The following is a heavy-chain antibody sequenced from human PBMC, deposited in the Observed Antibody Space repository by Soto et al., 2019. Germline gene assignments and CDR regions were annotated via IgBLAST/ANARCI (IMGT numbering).Heavy chain of an antibody. CDR2: IIPIFGTA. D-gene: IGHD6-19*01. V-gene: IGHV1-69*12. J-gene: IGHJ4*02. CDR3: ARDSSGWYGQDY. CDR1: GGTFSSYA. Sequence: QVQLVQYGAEVKTPGSSVKVSCKASGGTFSSYAISWVRQAPGQGLEWMGGIIPIFGTANYAQKFQGRVTITADEYTSTAYMELSSLRSEDTAVYYCARDSSGWYGQDYWGQGTLVTVSS.